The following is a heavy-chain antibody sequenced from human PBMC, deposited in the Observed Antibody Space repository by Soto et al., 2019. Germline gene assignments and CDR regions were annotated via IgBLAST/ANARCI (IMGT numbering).Heavy chain of an antibody. D-gene: IGHD6-19*01. Sequence: KQSQTLSLTCAISGDSVSSNSATWNWIRQSPSRGLEWLGRTYSRSKWYNEYAVSVKSRITINADTLKNQFSLQVNSVTPDDTAVYYCAKGGSGHLDPWGQGTLVTVSS. CDR2: TYSRSKWYN. J-gene: IGHJ5*02. V-gene: IGHV6-1*01. CDR3: AKGGSGHLDP. CDR1: GDSVSSNSAT.